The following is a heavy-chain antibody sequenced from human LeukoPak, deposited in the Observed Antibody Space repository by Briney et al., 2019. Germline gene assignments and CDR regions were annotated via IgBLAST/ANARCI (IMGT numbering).Heavy chain of an antibody. Sequence: GGSLRLSCVDSGFSFSSYWMNWARRAPGKGLEWVASINHNGNVNYYVDSVKGRFTISRDNAKNSLYLQMSNLRAEDTAVYFCARGGGLDVWGQGATVTVSS. J-gene: IGHJ6*02. D-gene: IGHD3-16*01. CDR1: GFSFSSYW. CDR3: ARGGGLDV. CDR2: INHNGNVN. V-gene: IGHV3-7*03.